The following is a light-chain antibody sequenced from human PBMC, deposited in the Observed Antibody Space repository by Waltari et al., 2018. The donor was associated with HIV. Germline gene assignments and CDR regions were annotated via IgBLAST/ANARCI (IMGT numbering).Light chain of an antibody. CDR3: QSYDSSLSGFVV. CDR2: GNY. J-gene: IGLJ2*01. V-gene: IGLV1-40*01. Sequence: QSELTQPPSVSGAPGQRVTISCTGSISNIGAGYGVHWYQQLPGTAPKLLVYGNYNRPSGVPDRFSGSKSGTSASLASTGLQAEDEADYYCQSYDSSLSGFVVFGGGTKVTVL. CDR1: ISNIGAGYG.